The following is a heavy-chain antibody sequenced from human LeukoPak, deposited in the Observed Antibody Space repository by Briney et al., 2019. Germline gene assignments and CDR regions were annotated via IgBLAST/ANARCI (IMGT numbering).Heavy chain of an antibody. V-gene: IGHV6-1*01. CDR2: TCYRSKWYH. CDR1: GDSVSSNSAA. J-gene: IGHJ6*02. CDR3: ARAGQQLVMDV. Sequence: SQTLSLTCVISGDSVSSNSAAWYWIRQPPSRGLEWLGSTCYRSKWYHDYAVSVRSRITINPDTSKNQFSLQLNSVTPEDTAVYYCARAGQQLVMDVWGQGTTVTISS. D-gene: IGHD6-13*01.